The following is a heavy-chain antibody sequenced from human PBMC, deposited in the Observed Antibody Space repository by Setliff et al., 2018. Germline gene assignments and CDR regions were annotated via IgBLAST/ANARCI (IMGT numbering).Heavy chain of an antibody. D-gene: IGHD3-10*01. Sequence: GEPLKISCQASGYSFLIYWIGWVRQMPGKGLEWMGIIYPGDSDIRYSPSFEGQVTISADKSITTAYLQWSSLKASDTATYFCVRAGSGIGGDLDYWGQGTLVTVSS. V-gene: IGHV5-51*01. CDR2: IYPGDSDI. J-gene: IGHJ4*02. CDR3: VRAGSGIGGDLDY. CDR1: GYSFLIYW.